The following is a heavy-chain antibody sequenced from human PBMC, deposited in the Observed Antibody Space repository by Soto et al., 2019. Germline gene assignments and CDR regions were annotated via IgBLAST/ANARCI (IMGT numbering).Heavy chain of an antibody. CDR1: GGSISSGGSY. CDR3: ARGGVLTAIPALFDC. CDR2: IYYSGST. Sequence: QVQLQESGPGLVKPSQTLSLTCTVSGGSISSGGSYWSWIRQHPGKGLEWIGYIYYSGSTYYNPSLKSRVTISVDASKIRFPLKLSVVSAADTSVYYCARGGVLTAIPALFDCWRQGTLVTLSS. V-gene: IGHV4-31*03. J-gene: IGHJ5*01. D-gene: IGHD2-21*02.